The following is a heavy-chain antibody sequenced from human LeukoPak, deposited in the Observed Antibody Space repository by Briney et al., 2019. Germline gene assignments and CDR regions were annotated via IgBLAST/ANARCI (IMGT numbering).Heavy chain of an antibody. CDR2: IYYSRST. CDR3: ASELDGYNVY. CDR1: GGSISSYY. J-gene: IGHJ4*02. D-gene: IGHD5-24*01. V-gene: IGHV4-59*08. Sequence: PSETLSLTCTVSGGSISSYYWSWIRQPPGKGLEWIGYIYYSRSTNYNPSLKSRVTISVDTSKNQFSLKLSSVTAADTAVYYCASELDGYNVYWGQGTLVTVSS.